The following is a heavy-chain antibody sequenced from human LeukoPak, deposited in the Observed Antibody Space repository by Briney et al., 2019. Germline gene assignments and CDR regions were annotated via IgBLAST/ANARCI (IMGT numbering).Heavy chain of an antibody. V-gene: IGHV3-11*01. CDR2: ISSSGGYII. CDR3: ARDPGDAFDI. J-gene: IGHJ3*02. CDR1: GFTFSDYY. Sequence: GGSLRLSCAASGFTFSDYYMSWIRQAPGKGLEWISCISSSGGYIIYYADSVKGRFTTSRDDAKNSLYLQMNSLRAEDTAVYYCARDPGDAFDIWGQGTTVTVAS.